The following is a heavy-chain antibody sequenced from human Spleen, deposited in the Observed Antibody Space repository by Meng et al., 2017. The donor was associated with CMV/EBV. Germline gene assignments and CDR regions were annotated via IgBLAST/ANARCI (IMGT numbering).Heavy chain of an antibody. Sequence: GESLQISCGASRFTFRSYWMSWVRQAPGKGLGWVANIKQDGSEKYYVDSVKGRFTISRDNAKNSLHLQMNSLRAADTAVYYCASLQFTAPPNYWGQGTLVTVSS. D-gene: IGHD5-18*01. J-gene: IGHJ4*02. CDR3: ASLQFTAPPNY. V-gene: IGHV3-7*01. CDR1: RFTFRSYW. CDR2: IKQDGSEK.